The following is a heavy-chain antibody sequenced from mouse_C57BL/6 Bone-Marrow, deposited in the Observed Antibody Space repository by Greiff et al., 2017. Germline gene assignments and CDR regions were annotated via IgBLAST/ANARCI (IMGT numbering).Heavy chain of an antibody. J-gene: IGHJ4*01. CDR1: GFTFTDYY. Sequence: VQLKEPGPVLVKPGPSVKISCKASGFTFTDYYMHWVKQSHGKSLEWIGLVYPYNGGTSYNQKFKGKATLTVETSSSTAYMALNSLTSEDSAVYYCARWLLRYYAMDYWGQGTSVTVSS. CDR2: VYPYNGGT. V-gene: IGHV1-36*01. D-gene: IGHD2-3*01. CDR3: ARWLLRYYAMDY.